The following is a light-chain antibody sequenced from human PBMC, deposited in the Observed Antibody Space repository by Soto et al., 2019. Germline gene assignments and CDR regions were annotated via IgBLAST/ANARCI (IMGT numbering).Light chain of an antibody. CDR2: DVT. Sequence: QSALTQPRSVSGSPGQSVTVSCTGTSSDVGGYNYVSWYQQHPGKAPKLIISDVTNRPSGVPDRFSGSKSGNTASLTISGLQGEDEAEYYCCSYGGSYTFIFGGGTKLTVL. J-gene: IGLJ2*01. CDR3: CSYGGSYTFI. CDR1: SSDVGGYNY. V-gene: IGLV2-11*01.